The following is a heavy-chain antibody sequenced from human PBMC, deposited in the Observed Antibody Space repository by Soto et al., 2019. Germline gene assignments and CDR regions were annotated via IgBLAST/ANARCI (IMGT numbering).Heavy chain of an antibody. CDR3: AREGDYRTWFEP. V-gene: IGHV4-31*03. Sequence: PSETLSLTCTVSGESIATGAFYWSWIRLQSGKGPEWIGSIFYAGDTYYNPSLKSRVEISLDGSQDQFSLNLRSVTAADTAVYYCAREGDYRTWFEPWGPGTLVTVSS. D-gene: IGHD4-17*01. J-gene: IGHJ5*02. CDR1: GESIATGAFY. CDR2: IFYAGDT.